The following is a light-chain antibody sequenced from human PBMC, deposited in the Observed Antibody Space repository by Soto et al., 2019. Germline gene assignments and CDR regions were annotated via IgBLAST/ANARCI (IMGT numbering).Light chain of an antibody. Sequence: DIQMTQSPSTLSASVGDRVTITCRASQSISSWLAWYQHKPGKAPKLLIYDASSLESGVPSRFSGSGSGTGFTLTISSLQPDDVATYYCHKYHSYSRTFGQGTKLEIK. J-gene: IGKJ2*02. CDR2: DAS. CDR3: HKYHSYSRT. V-gene: IGKV1-5*01. CDR1: QSISSW.